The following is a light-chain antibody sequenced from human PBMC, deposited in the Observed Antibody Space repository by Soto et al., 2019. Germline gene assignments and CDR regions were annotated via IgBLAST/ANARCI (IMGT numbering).Light chain of an antibody. Sequence: EIALTQSPGTVSLSPGERATLSCRASESVSANFLAWYQQKPGQAPSLLIYGASSRATGIPDRFSGSGSGTDFTLTISRLEPEDFAVYYCQQYGRTPWTFGQGTKVEIK. J-gene: IGKJ1*01. CDR3: QQYGRTPWT. CDR1: ESVSANF. CDR2: GAS. V-gene: IGKV3-20*01.